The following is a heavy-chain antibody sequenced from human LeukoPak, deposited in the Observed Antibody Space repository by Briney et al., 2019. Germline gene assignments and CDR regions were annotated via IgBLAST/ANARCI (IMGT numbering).Heavy chain of an antibody. V-gene: IGHV1-18*01. CDR1: GYTFTSYG. CDR3: ARVYYDFWSGYEYDAFDI. D-gene: IGHD3-3*01. CDR2: ISAYNGNT. J-gene: IGHJ3*02. Sequence: GASVKVSCKAFGYTFTSYGISWVRQAPGQGLEWMGWISAYNGNTNYAQKLQGRVTMTTDTSTSTAYMELRSLRSDDTAVYYCARVYYDFWSGYEYDAFDIWGQGTMVTVSS.